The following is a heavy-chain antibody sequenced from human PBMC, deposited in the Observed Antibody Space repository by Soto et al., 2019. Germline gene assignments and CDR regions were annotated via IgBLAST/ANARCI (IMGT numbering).Heavy chain of an antibody. Sequence: SETLSLTCTISGGSFSSGAYHWSWVRQHPGQGLEWIASISYRGITYSNPSLKSRLSMSVDTSKNQFSLNLTSVTAADTAVYHCARMSATGTRWFDPWGQGTLVTVSS. J-gene: IGHJ5*02. D-gene: IGHD6-13*01. CDR3: ARMSATGTRWFDP. V-gene: IGHV4-31*03. CDR1: GGSFSSGAYH. CDR2: ISYRGIT.